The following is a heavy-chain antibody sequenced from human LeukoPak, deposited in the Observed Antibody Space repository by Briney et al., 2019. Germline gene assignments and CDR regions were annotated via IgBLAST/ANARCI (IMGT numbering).Heavy chain of an antibody. CDR3: ARDRPPVGAFDY. Sequence: SQTLSLTCTVSGGSISSGDYYWSWIRQPPGKGLEWIGYIYYSGSTYYNPSLESRVTISVDTSKNQFSLKLSSVTAADTAVYYCARDRPPVGAFDYWGQGTLVTVSS. J-gene: IGHJ4*02. CDR2: IYYSGST. CDR1: GGSISSGDYY. V-gene: IGHV4-30-4*08. D-gene: IGHD1-26*01.